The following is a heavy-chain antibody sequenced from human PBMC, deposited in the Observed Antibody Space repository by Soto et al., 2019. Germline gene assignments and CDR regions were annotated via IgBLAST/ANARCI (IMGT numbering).Heavy chain of an antibody. D-gene: IGHD3-9*01. CDR2: IYHSGST. V-gene: IGHV4-4*02. J-gene: IGHJ6*02. CDR3: AREEADYDILNGLRSFYYYYGMDV. Sequence: PSETLSLTCADSGGSISSSNWWSWVRQPPGKGLEWIGEIYHSGSTNYNPSLKSRVTISVDKSKNQFSLKLSSVTAADTAVYYCAREEADYDILNGLRSFYYYYGMDVWGQGTTVTVSS. CDR1: GGSISSSNW.